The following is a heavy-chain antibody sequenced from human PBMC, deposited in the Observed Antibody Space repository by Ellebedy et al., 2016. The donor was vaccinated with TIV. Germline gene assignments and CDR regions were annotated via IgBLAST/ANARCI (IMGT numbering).Heavy chain of an antibody. CDR2: LTGSGDST. D-gene: IGHD6-13*01. V-gene: IGHV3-23*01. Sequence: GESLKISCAASGFTFSTNDMSWVRQAPGKGLEWVSALTGSGDSTYYADSVKGRFTISRDNSKNTLYLQMNSLRAEDTAVYYCAKGSAAARPYYFDYWGQGTLVTVSS. CDR3: AKGSAAARPYYFDY. CDR1: GFTFSTND. J-gene: IGHJ4*02.